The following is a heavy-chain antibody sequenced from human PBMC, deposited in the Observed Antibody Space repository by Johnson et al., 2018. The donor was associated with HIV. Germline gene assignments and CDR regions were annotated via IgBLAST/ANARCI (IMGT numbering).Heavy chain of an antibody. D-gene: IGHD2-15*01. Sequence: VQLVESGGGLVKPGGSLRLSCAASGFTFSSYGMHWVRQAPGKGLEWVAFIRYDGSNKYYADSVKGRFTISRDNSKNTLYLQMNSLRAEDTAVYYCARVVVALEGDAFDIWGQGTMVTVSS. J-gene: IGHJ3*02. CDR1: GFTFSSYG. CDR2: IRYDGSNK. CDR3: ARVVVALEGDAFDI. V-gene: IGHV3-30*02.